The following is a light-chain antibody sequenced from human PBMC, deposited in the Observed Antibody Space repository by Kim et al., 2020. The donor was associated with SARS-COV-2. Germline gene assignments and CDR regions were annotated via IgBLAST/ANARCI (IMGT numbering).Light chain of an antibody. V-gene: IGKV1-39*01. Sequence: ASVGDRVTVTCRTRQNSGTYLNWYQQKPKEAPNLLIFAASTSQSGVPSRFTASGSGTEFTLTITSLQPEDFATYYCQQSYSLPLTFGGWTNVEIK. J-gene: IGKJ4*01. CDR1: QNSGTY. CDR3: QQSYSLPLT. CDR2: AAS.